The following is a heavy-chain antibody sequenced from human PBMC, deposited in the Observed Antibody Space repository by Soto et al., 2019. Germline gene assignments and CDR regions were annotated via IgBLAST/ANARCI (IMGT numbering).Heavy chain of an antibody. CDR2: IYSGGST. V-gene: IGHV3-66*01. J-gene: IGHJ4*01. CDR3: ARGNVYGGNSLFDY. Sequence: GGSLRLSCAASGFTVSSNYMSWVRQATGKGLEWVSVIYSGGSTYYADYVKGRFTITRHNSKNTLYLQMNSLRAEDTAVYYCARGNVYGGNSLFDYWGHGTLVTVSS. D-gene: IGHD4-17*01. CDR1: GFTVSSNY.